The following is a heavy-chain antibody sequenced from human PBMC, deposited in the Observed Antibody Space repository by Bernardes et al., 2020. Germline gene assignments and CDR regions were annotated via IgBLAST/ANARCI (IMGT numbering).Heavy chain of an antibody. CDR2: IYYSGST. D-gene: IGHD3-16*02. CDR1: GGSIRNNY. J-gene: IGHJ6*03. V-gene: IGHV4-59*01. Sequence: SETLSLTRTVSGGSIRNNYWSWIRQSPEQGLEWIGYIYYSGSTNYNPSLKSRVDISVDTSKNQFSLKLSSVTVADTAVYYCARVGDEYIWGSYHSKQDYYYYYMDVWGKGTTVTVSS. CDR3: ARVGDEYIWGSYHSKQDYYYYYMDV.